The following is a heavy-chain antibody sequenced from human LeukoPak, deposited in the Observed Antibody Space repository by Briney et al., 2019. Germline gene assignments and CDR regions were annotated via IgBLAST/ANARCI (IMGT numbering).Heavy chain of an antibody. J-gene: IGHJ4*02. CDR2: ISSDGSNI. CDR1: GFSFSSYG. D-gene: IGHD6-13*01. Sequence: PGGSLRLSCAASGFSFSSYGIHWVRQAPGKGLEWVALISSDGSNIYYADSVKGRFTISRDNSKNTLYLQVNSLRAEDTAVYYCAKGYISSWHYFDNWGQGTLVTASS. V-gene: IGHV3-30*18. CDR3: AKGYISSWHYFDN.